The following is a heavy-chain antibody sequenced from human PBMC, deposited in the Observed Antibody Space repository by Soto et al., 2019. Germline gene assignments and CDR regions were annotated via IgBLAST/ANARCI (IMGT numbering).Heavy chain of an antibody. CDR1: GGSISSYY. CDR2: IYYGGST. Sequence: SETLSLTCTVSGGSISSYYWSWIRQPPGKGLEWIGYIYYGGSTNYNPSLKSRVTISVDTSKNQFSLKLSSVTAADTAVYYCAGRGSYSSSWYGDYYMDVWGKGTTVTVSS. CDR3: AGRGSYSSSWYGDYYMDV. J-gene: IGHJ6*03. V-gene: IGHV4-59*08. D-gene: IGHD6-13*01.